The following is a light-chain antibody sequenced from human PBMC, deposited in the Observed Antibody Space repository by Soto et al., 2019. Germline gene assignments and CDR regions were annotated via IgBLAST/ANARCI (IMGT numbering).Light chain of an antibody. CDR2: DVS. J-gene: IGLJ2*01. CDR1: SSDVGGYNY. Sequence: QSALPQPASVSGSPGQSITISCTGTSSDVGGYNYVSWYQQHPGKAPKHMIYDVSNRPSGVSNRFSGSKSGNTASLTISGLQAEDEADYYCSSYTSSSTLVVFGGGTKVTVL. V-gene: IGLV2-14*01. CDR3: SSYTSSSTLVV.